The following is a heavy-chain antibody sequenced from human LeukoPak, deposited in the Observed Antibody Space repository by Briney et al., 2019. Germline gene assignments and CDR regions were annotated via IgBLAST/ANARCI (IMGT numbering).Heavy chain of an antibody. CDR1: GYTFTRYC. V-gene: IGHV1-46*01. CDR3: ARDCVPTQNYYDSSGYYYDY. D-gene: IGHD3-22*01. J-gene: IGHJ4*02. CDR2: INPSGGST. Sequence: ASVKVSCKASGYTFTRYCMHWVRRAPGQGLEWMGIINPSGGSTSYAQKFQGRVTMTRDTSTSTVYMELSSLRSEDTAVYYCARDCVPTQNYYDSSGYYYDYWGQGTLVTVSS.